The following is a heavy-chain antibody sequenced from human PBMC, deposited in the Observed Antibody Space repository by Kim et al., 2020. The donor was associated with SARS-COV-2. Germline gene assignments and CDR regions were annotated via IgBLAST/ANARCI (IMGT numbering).Heavy chain of an antibody. V-gene: IGHV3-64D*09. J-gene: IGHJ4*02. Sequence: GGSLRLSCSASGFSVSNHDMFWVRQTPGKEMKYVAVVGSNGRDIDYADSVKGRFTISSDNSKNTLYLQMSSLRPEDTAMYYCVKDAIYTFDLWGQGTLVTVSS. D-gene: IGHD2-2*02. CDR3: VKDAIYTFDL. CDR1: GFSVSNHD. CDR2: VGSNGRDI.